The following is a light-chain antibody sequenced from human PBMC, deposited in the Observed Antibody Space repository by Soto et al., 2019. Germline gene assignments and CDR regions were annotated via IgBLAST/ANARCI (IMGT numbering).Light chain of an antibody. CDR2: TAS. CDR1: QGISSY. CDR3: QQHNSYPLT. V-gene: IGKV1-9*01. Sequence: DIQLTQSPSFLSASVGDRVTITCRASQGISSYLAWYQQKPGKAPKLLIYTASTLQSGVPSRFSGSGSGTEFTLTMSTLQPEDFATYYCQQHNSYPLTLGGGTRVEIK. J-gene: IGKJ4*01.